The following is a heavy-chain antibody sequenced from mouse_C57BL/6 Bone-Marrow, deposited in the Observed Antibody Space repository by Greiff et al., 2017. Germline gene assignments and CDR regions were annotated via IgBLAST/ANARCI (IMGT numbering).Heavy chain of an antibody. Sequence: VQLQQSVAELVRPGDSVKLSCTASGFNFRNSYMHWVKQRPEQGLAWIGRIDPANGNTTYAQKFPGKDTITADTSSNTAYLQLSSLTSEDTAIYYCARKALRFDYWGQGTTRTVAS. D-gene: IGHD1-1*01. CDR1: GFNFRNSY. CDR2: IDPANGNT. J-gene: IGHJ2*01. CDR3: ARKALRFDY. V-gene: IGHV14-3*01.